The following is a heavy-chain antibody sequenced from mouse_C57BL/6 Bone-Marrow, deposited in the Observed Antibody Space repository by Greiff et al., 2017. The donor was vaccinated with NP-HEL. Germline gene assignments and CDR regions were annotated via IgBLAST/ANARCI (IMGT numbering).Heavy chain of an antibody. V-gene: IGHV5-6*01. Sequence: EVQLVESGGDLVKPGGSLKLSCAASGFTFSSYGMSWVRQTPDQRLEWVATISSGGSYTYYPDRVKGRFTISRDTAKNTLYLQISSLKSEDTAMYYCARPLTGTGFAYWGQGTLVTVSA. CDR3: ARPLTGTGFAY. CDR1: GFTFSSYG. J-gene: IGHJ3*01. CDR2: ISSGGSYT. D-gene: IGHD4-1*01.